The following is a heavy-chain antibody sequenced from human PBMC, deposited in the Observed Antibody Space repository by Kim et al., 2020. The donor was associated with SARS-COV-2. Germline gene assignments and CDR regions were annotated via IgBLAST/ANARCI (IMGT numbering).Heavy chain of an antibody. Sequence: GGSLRLSCAASGFTIDDYAMHWVRQAPGKGLEWVSLISGDGGSTYYADSVKGRFTISRDNSKNSLYLQMNSLRTEDTALYYCAATYTDYYYYYGMDVWGQGTTVTVSS. V-gene: IGHV3-43*02. D-gene: IGHD2-2*02. CDR2: ISGDGGST. CDR1: GFTIDDYA. CDR3: AATYTDYYYYYGMDV. J-gene: IGHJ6*02.